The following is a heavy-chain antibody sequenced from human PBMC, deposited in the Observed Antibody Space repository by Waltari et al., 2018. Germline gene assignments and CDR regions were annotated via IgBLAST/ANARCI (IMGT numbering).Heavy chain of an antibody. CDR3: ARATHRLRFLEWFDY. Sequence: QLQLQESGSGLVKPSQTLSLTCAVSGGSISSGGYSWSWIRQPPGKGLEWIGYIYHSGSTYYNPSLKSRVTISVDRSKKQFSLKLSSVTAADTAVYYCARATHRLRFLEWFDYWGQGTLVTVSS. D-gene: IGHD3-3*01. V-gene: IGHV4-30-2*01. CDR2: IYHSGST. CDR1: GGSISSGGYS. J-gene: IGHJ4*02.